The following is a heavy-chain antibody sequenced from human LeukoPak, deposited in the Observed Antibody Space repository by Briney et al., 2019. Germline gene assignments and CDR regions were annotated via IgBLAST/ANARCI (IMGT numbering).Heavy chain of an antibody. CDR2: IDQDGGGK. Sequence: GGSLRLSCAASGFTSSDDWMNWVRQAPGKGLEWVANIDQDGGGKYYLDSVKGRFTISRDNAKSSLYLQIDSLRAEDTAVYYCARGDWAPFDYWGQGSLLTVSS. J-gene: IGHJ4*02. CDR1: GFTSSDDW. V-gene: IGHV3-7*01. CDR3: ARGDWAPFDY. D-gene: IGHD2-21*02.